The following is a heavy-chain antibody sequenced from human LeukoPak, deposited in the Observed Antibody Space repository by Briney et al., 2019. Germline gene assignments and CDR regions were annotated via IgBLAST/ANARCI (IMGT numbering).Heavy chain of an antibody. J-gene: IGHJ4*02. Sequence: GRSLRLSCTASGFTFGDYAMSWVRRAPGKGLEWVGFIRSKAYGGTTEYAASVKGRFTISRDDSKSIAYLQMNSLKTEDTAVYYCTRDLGAAAAQTIDYWGQGTLVTVSS. CDR3: TRDLGAAAAQTIDY. V-gene: IGHV3-49*04. D-gene: IGHD6-13*01. CDR2: IRSKAYGGTT. CDR1: GFTFGDYA.